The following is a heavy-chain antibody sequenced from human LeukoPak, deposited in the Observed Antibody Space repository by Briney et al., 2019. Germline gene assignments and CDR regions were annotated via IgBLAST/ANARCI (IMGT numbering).Heavy chain of an antibody. CDR3: AWDHLDY. Sequence: GGSLRLSCAASGFTFSSYAMHWVRQAPGKGLEWVAIISYDGSNKYYADSVKGRFTISRDNSKNTLYLQMNRLRAEDTAVYYCAWDHLDYWGQGTLVTVSS. CDR2: ISYDGSNK. V-gene: IGHV3-30*04. CDR1: GFTFSSYA. J-gene: IGHJ4*02.